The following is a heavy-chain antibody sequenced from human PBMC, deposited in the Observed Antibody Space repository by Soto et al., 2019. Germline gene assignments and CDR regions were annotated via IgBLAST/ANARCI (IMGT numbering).Heavy chain of an antibody. CDR2: ISHDGSDK. CDR3: ARDAPRLCSAGVCSEGGMDV. Sequence: QVQLVESGGGVVQPGRSLRLSCAASGFTFRTYAIHWVRQSPGKGLEWVTVISHDGSDKEYRDSVKGRFTVSRDNSQNTVFLQMNTLRLEDTAIYFCARDAPRLCSAGVCSEGGMDVWGQGTTVTVSS. J-gene: IGHJ6*02. V-gene: IGHV3-30*04. CDR1: GFTFRTYA. D-gene: IGHD2-8*02.